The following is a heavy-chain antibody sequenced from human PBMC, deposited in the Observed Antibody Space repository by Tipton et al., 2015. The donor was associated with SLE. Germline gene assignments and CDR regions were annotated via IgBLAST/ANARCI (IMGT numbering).Heavy chain of an antibody. V-gene: IGHV3-43*01. Sequence: SLRLSCAASGFTFDDYTMHWVRQAPGKGLEWVSLISWDGGSPYYADSVKGRFTISRDNSKNSLYLQMNSLRTEDTALYYCAKDSGSSWPYYFDYWGQGTLVTVSS. D-gene: IGHD6-13*01. CDR1: GFTFDDYT. CDR2: ISWDGGSP. J-gene: IGHJ4*02. CDR3: AKDSGSSWPYYFDY.